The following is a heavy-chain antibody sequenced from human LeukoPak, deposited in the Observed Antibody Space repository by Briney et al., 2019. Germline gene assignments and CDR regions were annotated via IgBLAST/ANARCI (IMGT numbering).Heavy chain of an antibody. D-gene: IGHD3-22*01. CDR3: ARGGDGYYDSSGYYYQTNSDY. CDR2: ISSSSSYI. CDR1: GFTFSSYS. V-gene: IGHV3-21*01. Sequence: GGSLRLSCAASGFTFSSYSMNWVRQAPGKGLEWVSSISSSSSYIYYADSVKGRFTISRDNAKNSLYLQMNSLRAEDTAVYYCARGGDGYYDSSGYYYQTNSDYWGQGTLVTVSS. J-gene: IGHJ4*02.